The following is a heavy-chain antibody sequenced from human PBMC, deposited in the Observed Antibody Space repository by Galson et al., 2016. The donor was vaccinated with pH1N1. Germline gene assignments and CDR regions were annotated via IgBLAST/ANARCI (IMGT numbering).Heavy chain of an antibody. D-gene: IGHD3-22*01. CDR3: ARNAWDGSGLNYFDS. J-gene: IGHJ5*01. CDR1: GASVRSGGQY. Sequence: TLSLTCSVSGASVRSGGQYWTWIRQVPGKGLEWIGFIYYIGSTGYNPSLKSRVSMSLDMSKKQFSLNLRSVTAADTAVYYCARNAWDGSGLNYFDSWGQGILVSASS. V-gene: IGHV4-31*03. CDR2: IYYIGST.